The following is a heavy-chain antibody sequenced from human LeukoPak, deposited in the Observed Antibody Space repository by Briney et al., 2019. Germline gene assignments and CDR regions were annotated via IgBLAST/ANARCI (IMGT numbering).Heavy chain of an antibody. Sequence: PGGSLRLSCAASGFTFSSYSMNWVRQAPGKGLEWVSYISSGSSTIYYADSVKGRFTISRDNAKNTLYLQMNSLRAEDTAVYYCATDDYRGLGYWGQGTLVTVSS. V-gene: IGHV3-48*04. J-gene: IGHJ4*02. CDR1: GFTFSSYS. D-gene: IGHD4-11*01. CDR3: ATDDYRGLGY. CDR2: ISSGSSTI.